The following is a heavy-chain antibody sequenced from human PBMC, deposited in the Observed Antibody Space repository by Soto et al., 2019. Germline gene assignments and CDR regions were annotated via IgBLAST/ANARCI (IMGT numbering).Heavy chain of an antibody. CDR1: GYTFTGHY. CDR2: LKPDNGGT. V-gene: IGHV1-2*02. J-gene: IGHJ6*02. CDR3: ARDLCPLGSGSPCPTFGMDL. D-gene: IGHD3-10*01. Sequence: QVQLVQSGAEVKPPGASVKVYCKASGYTFTGHYMHWVRQVSGRRLEFLGWLKPDNGGTYYAPKFQGRVTFTRDTSNTTAYMEMSGLHSDDTAVYFCARDLCPLGSGSPCPTFGMDLWGQGTTVAVSS.